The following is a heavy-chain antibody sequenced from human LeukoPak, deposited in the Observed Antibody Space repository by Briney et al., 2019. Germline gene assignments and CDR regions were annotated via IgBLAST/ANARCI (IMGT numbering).Heavy chain of an antibody. CDR2: IKQDGSEK. CDR3: ARVTRTYMDV. J-gene: IGHJ6*03. V-gene: IGHV3-7*01. CDR1: GFTFSNYW. Sequence: PGGSLRLSCAASGFTFSNYWMSWVRQAPGKGLEWVANIKQDGSEKYYVDSVKGRFTISRDNAKSSLYLQMNSLRAEDTAVYYCARVTRTYMDVWGKGTTVTVSS.